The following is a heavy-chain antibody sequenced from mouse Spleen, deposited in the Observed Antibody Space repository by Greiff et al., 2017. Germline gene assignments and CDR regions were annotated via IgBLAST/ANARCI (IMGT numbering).Heavy chain of an antibody. V-gene: IGHV1-59*01. CDR3: AREENGFDY. J-gene: IGHJ2*01. Sequence: QVQLQQPGAELVRPGTSVKLSCKASGYTFTSYWMHWVKQRPGQGLEWIGVIDPSDSYTNYNQKFKGKATLTVDTSSSTAYMQLSSLTSEDSAVYYCAREENGFDYWGQGTTLTVSS. CDR1: GYTFTSYW. CDR2: IDPSDSYT.